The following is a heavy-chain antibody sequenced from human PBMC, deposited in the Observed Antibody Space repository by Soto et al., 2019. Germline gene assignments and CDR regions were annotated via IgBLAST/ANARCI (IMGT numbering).Heavy chain of an antibody. CDR3: ASPLGGAAMADYHHYGMDV. D-gene: IGHD5-18*01. CDR1: GGTFSSYA. Sequence: SVKVSCKASGGTFSSYAISWVRQAPGQGLEWMGGIIPIFGTANYAQKFQGRVTITADESTSTAYMELSSLRSEDTAVYYCASPLGGAAMADYHHYGMDVWGQGTTVTVS. J-gene: IGHJ6*02. V-gene: IGHV1-69*13. CDR2: IIPIFGTA.